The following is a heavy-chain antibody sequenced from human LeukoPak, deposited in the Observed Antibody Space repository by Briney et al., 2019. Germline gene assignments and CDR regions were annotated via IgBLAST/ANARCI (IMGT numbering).Heavy chain of an antibody. CDR1: GFTFSSYA. D-gene: IGHD1-1*01. CDR3: AKPRLLSKLGTLFDY. Sequence: QTGGSLRLSCAASGFTFSSYAMSWVRQAPGKGLEWVSAISGSGGSTYYADSVRGRFTISSDNSNNTLYLQMNSLRAEDTAVYYCAKPRLLSKLGTLFDYWGQGTLVTVSS. V-gene: IGHV3-23*01. CDR2: ISGSGGST. J-gene: IGHJ4*02.